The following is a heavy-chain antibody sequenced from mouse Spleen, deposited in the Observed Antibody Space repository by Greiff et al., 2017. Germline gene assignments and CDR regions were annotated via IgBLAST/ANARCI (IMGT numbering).Heavy chain of an antibody. CDR1: GYTFTSYW. D-gene: IGHD1-1*01. J-gene: IGHJ3*01. CDR2: IYPGNSDT. Sequence: VQLQQSGTVLARPGASVKMSCKTSGYTFTSYWMHWVKQRPGQGLEWIGAIYPGNSDTSYNQKFKGKAKLTAVTSASTAYMELSSLTNEDSAVYYCTRDYYYGSSFLFAYWGQGTLVTVSA. CDR3: TRDYYYGSSFLFAY. V-gene: IGHV1-5*01.